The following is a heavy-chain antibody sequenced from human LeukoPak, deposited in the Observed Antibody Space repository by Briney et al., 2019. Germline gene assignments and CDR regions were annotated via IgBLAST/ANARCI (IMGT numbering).Heavy chain of an antibody. J-gene: IGHJ3*01. D-gene: IGHD3-22*01. CDR1: EFTVSSNS. Sequence: GGSLRLSCAASEFTVSSNSMSWVRQAPGKGMEWVSGVYSGGSTFYADSVKGRFIISRDSSKNTLYLQMNTLRAEDTAVYYCAGGHSSGSYFNAYHLWGQGTMVTVSS. CDR3: AGGHSSGSYFNAYHL. V-gene: IGHV3-53*01. CDR2: VYSGGST.